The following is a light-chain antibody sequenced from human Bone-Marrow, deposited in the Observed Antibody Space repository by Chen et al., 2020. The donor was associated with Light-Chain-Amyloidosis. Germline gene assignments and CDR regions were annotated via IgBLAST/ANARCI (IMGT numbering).Light chain of an antibody. CDR3: QVWDRSSDRPV. J-gene: IGLJ3*02. CDR1: NIGSTS. Sequence: SYVLTQPSSVSVAPGQTATIACGGNNIGSTSVHWYQQTPGQAPLLVVYDASDRPSGIPERLSGSNSGNAATLTISRGEAGDEADYDCQVWDRSSDRPVFGGGTKLTVL. V-gene: IGLV3-21*02. CDR2: DAS.